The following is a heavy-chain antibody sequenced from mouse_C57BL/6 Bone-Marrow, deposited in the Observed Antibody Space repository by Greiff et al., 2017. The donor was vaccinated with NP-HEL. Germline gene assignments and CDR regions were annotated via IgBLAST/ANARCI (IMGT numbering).Heavy chain of an antibody. CDR2: ISNLAYSI. CDR1: GFTFSDYG. D-gene: IGHD1-1*01. Sequence: EVQLVESGGGLVQPGGSLKLSCAASGFTFSDYGMAWVRQAPRKGPEWVAFISNLAYSIYYADTVTGRFTISRENAKNTLYLEMSSLRSEDTAMYYCARLYYYGSSYGFAYWGQGTLVTVSA. CDR3: ARLYYYGSSYGFAY. J-gene: IGHJ3*01. V-gene: IGHV5-15*01.